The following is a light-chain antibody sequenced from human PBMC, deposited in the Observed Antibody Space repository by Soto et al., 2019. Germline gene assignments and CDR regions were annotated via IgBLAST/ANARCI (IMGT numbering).Light chain of an antibody. CDR2: GAS. Sequence: EIVLTQSPATLSLSPGERAHLSCRARQSIGIYLAWYQQKPGQAPRLLIYGASNRATGIPARFSASGSGTDFTLTITSLEPEDVATYYCQKYNSAPWTFGQGTKV. V-gene: IGKV3-11*01. CDR3: QKYNSAPWT. CDR1: QSIGIY. J-gene: IGKJ1*01.